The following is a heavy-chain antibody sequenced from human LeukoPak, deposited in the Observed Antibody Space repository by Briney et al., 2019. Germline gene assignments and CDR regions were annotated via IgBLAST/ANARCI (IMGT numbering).Heavy chain of an antibody. J-gene: IGHJ4*02. CDR2: ISWNSGSI. CDR1: GFTFDDYA. D-gene: IGHD3-10*01. Sequence: PGGSLRLSCAASGFTFDDYAMHWVRQAPGKGLEWVSGISWNSGSIGYADSVKGRFTISRDNAKNSLYLQMNSLRAEDTALYYCAKGTMYYYGSGTLFDYWGQGTLVTVSS. CDR3: AKGTMYYYGSGTLFDY. V-gene: IGHV3-9*01.